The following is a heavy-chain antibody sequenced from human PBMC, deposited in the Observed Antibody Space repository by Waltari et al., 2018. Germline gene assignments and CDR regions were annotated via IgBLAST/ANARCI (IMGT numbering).Heavy chain of an antibody. CDR3: AAYSGSWY. J-gene: IGHJ4*02. D-gene: IGHD6-13*01. CDR1: GFIFSNSW. CDR2: IKTDGSTT. Sequence: EVQLVESGGGLVQPGGSMRLSCAASGFIFSNSWRHWLRQAPGKGPVWVSQIKTDGSTTRYTDSVEGRFTISRDNARNMLYLQMNSLRAEDTALYYCAAYSGSWYWGQGTLVTVSS. V-gene: IGHV3-74*01.